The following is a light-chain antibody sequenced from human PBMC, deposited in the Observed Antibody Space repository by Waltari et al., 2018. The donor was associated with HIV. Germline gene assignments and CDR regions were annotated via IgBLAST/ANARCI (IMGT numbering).Light chain of an antibody. V-gene: IGLV1-40*01. CDR3: QSYDSGLSGVV. CDR1: SSNIGADYD. J-gene: IGLJ2*01. Sequence: QSVLTQPPSVFGAPGQRVTISCTGSSSNIGADYDVQWYQQVPGTAPKLLIHGYNIRPSGVPYRFSGSKSGTSASLAITGLQAEDEADYYCQSYDSGLSGVVFGGGTRLTVL. CDR2: GYN.